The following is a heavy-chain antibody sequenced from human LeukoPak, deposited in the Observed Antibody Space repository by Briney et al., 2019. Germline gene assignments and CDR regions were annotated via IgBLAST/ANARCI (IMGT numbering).Heavy chain of an antibody. Sequence: GASVKVSCKASGYTFTGYDINWVRQATGQGLEWMGWMNPNSGNTGYAQKFQGRVTMTRNTSISTAYMELSSLRSEDTAVYYCARGRYSSGWYSRLGNWFDPWGQGTLVTVSS. CDR3: ARGRYSSGWYSRLGNWFDP. V-gene: IGHV1-8*01. CDR1: GYTFTGYD. D-gene: IGHD6-19*01. J-gene: IGHJ5*02. CDR2: MNPNSGNT.